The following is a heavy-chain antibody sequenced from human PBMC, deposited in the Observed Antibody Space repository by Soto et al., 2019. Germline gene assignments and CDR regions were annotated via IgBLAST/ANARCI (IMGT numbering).Heavy chain of an antibody. CDR1: GYDFATYW. CDR2: IYPGDSDT. D-gene: IGHD6-19*01. J-gene: IGHJ6*02. Sequence: PRESLKISCKGSGYDFATYWIGWVRQMPGKGLEWMGIIYPGDSDTKYSPSFQGQVTISVDKSISTAYLQWSSLKASDTAMYYCARQRYNSGPTDNDMDVWGQGTTVTVSS. CDR3: ARQRYNSGPTDNDMDV. V-gene: IGHV5-51*01.